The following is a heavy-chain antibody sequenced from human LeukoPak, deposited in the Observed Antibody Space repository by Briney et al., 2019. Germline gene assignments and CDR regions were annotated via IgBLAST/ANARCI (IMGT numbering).Heavy chain of an antibody. CDR3: ARPRSSGWYPLDY. Sequence: PSETLSLTCTVSGGSISSYYWSWIRQPPGKGLEWIGYIYYIGTTNYNPSLKSRVTISVDTSKNQFSLKLSSVTAADTAVYYCARPRSSGWYPLDYWGQGTLVTVSS. J-gene: IGHJ4*02. V-gene: IGHV4-59*08. D-gene: IGHD6-19*01. CDR2: IYYIGTT. CDR1: GGSISSYY.